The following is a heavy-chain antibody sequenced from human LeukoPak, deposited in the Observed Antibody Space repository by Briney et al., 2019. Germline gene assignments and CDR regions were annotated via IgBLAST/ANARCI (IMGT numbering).Heavy chain of an antibody. J-gene: IGHJ4*02. CDR3: ARGRWKQQPPDN. V-gene: IGHV1-8*01. D-gene: IGHD6-13*01. Sequence: GASVKVSCKASGYTFTTYDMNWVRQATGQGLEWMGWMNPNSGNTGYAQRFQGRVTMTRNTSISTAYTELSSLRSEDTAVYYCARGRWKQQPPDNWGQGTLVTVSS. CDR2: MNPNSGNT. CDR1: GYTFTTYD.